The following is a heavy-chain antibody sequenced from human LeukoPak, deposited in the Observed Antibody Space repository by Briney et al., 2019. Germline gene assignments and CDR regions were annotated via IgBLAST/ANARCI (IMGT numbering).Heavy chain of an antibody. V-gene: IGHV3-66*04. CDR1: GFNVTTNN. J-gene: IGHJ4*02. D-gene: IGHD2-21*01. Sequence: GGSLRLSRVGSGFNVTTNNMYWVRQAPGKGLECVSTFLAGGLLDYADSVRDRFTISRDTSKNTLYLQTNSLSAEDTAVYYCGRRFCNSCPLDFWGQGTLVTVSS. CDR2: FLAGGLL. CDR3: GRRFCNSCPLDF.